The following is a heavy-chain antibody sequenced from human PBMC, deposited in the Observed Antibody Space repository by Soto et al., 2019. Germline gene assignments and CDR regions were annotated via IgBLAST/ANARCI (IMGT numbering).Heavy chain of an antibody. Sequence: SETLSLTCAVYGGSFSGYYWSWIRQPPGKGLEWIGEINHSGSTNYNPSLKSRVTISVDTSKNQFSLKLSSVTAADTAVYYCARGRTVTPTYYFDYWGQGTLVTVSS. CDR1: GGSFSGYY. CDR3: ARGRTVTPTYYFDY. CDR2: INHSGST. V-gene: IGHV4-34*01. D-gene: IGHD1-1*01. J-gene: IGHJ4*02.